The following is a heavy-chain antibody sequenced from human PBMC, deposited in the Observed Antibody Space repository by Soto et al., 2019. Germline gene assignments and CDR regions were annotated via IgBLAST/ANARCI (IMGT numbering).Heavy chain of an antibody. V-gene: IGHV4-31*03. CDR2: FYSSGSI. Sequence: SETLSLTCFVSGYSITAGGYYWSWIRHHPGKGLEWIGSFYSSGSIIYNPSLRSRVSISGDTSSNQFSMSLTSVTAADTARYYCARMYSSGSGWFHPWGQGTLVT. J-gene: IGHJ5*02. CDR1: GYSITAGGYY. CDR3: ARMYSSGSGWFHP. D-gene: IGHD6-19*01.